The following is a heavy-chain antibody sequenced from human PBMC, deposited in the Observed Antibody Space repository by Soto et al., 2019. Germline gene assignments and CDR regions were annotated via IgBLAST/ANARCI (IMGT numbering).Heavy chain of an antibody. Sequence: GGSLRLSCTASGFTFGDYAMSWFRQAPGKGLEWVGFIRSKAYGGTTEYAASVKGRFTISRDDSKSIAYLQMNSLKTEDTAVYYCTREGDYGDYVLAYWFDPWGQGTLVTVSS. CDR3: TREGDYGDYVLAYWFDP. CDR2: IRSKAYGGTT. D-gene: IGHD4-17*01. J-gene: IGHJ5*02. CDR1: GFTFGDYA. V-gene: IGHV3-49*03.